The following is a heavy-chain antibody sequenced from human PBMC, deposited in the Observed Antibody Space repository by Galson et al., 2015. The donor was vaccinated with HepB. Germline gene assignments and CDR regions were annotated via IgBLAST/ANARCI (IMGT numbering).Heavy chain of an antibody. J-gene: IGHJ4*02. CDR1: GFTFSSYS. V-gene: IGHV3-21*01. D-gene: IGHD2-15*01. CDR3: ARGYCSGGSCYWGFDY. Sequence: SLRLSCAASGFTFSSYSMNWVRQAPGKGLEWVSSISSSSSYIYYADSVKGRFTISRDNAKNSLYLQMNSLRAEDTAVYYCARGYCSGGSCYWGFDYWGQGTLVTVSS. CDR2: ISSSSSYI.